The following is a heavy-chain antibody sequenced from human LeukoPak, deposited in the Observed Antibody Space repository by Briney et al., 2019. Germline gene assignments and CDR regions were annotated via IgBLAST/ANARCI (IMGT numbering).Heavy chain of an antibody. Sequence: GGSLRLSCAASGFTVSSNYMSWVRQAPGKGLEWVSVIYSGGSTYYADSVKGRFTISRDNSKNTLYLQMNSLRAEDTAVYYCASSSTDFPYYFDYWGQGTLVTVSS. V-gene: IGHV3-53*01. CDR3: ASSSTDFPYYFDY. D-gene: IGHD1-1*01. CDR1: GFTVSSNY. CDR2: IYSGGST. J-gene: IGHJ4*02.